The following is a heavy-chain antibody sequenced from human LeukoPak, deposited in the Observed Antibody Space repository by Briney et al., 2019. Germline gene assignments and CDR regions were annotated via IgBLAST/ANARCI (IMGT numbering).Heavy chain of an antibody. J-gene: IGHJ6*03. D-gene: IGHD3-3*01. CDR1: GGSVTSYY. Sequence: SETLSLTCTVSGGSVTSYYWSWIRQPPGKGLEWIGYISYSGSTNYNPSLKSRVTISVDTSKNQFSLKMSSVTAADTAVYYCARGGYYTLEYYYYMDVWGKGTTVTVSS. V-gene: IGHV4-59*02. CDR2: ISYSGST. CDR3: ARGGYYTLEYYYYMDV.